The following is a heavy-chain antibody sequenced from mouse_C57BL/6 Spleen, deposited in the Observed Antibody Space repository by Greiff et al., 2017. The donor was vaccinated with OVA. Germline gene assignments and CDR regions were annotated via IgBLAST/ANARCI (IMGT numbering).Heavy chain of an antibody. Sequence: EVMLVESGGGLVKPGGSLKLSCAASGFTFSDYGMHWVRQAPEKGLEWVAYISSGSSTIYYADTVKGRFTISRDNAKNTLFLQMTSLRSEDTAMYYCARRAYGNYEEYFDVWGTGTTVTVSS. CDR3: ARRAYGNYEEYFDV. CDR2: ISSGSSTI. J-gene: IGHJ1*03. CDR1: GFTFSDYG. D-gene: IGHD2-1*01. V-gene: IGHV5-17*01.